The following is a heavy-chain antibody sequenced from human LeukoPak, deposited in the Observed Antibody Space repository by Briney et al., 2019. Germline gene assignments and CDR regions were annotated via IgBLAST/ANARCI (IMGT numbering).Heavy chain of an antibody. D-gene: IGHD7-27*01. CDR1: GNSLTEMS. CDR3: VGGAPNWGFDY. J-gene: IGHJ4*02. Sequence: ASVKVSCKVSGNSLTEMSMHWVRQAPGKGLEWMGWMSPNSGNTGYAQKFQGRVTMTRNTSISTAYMELTSLRSEDTAVYYCVGGAPNWGFDYWGQGTLVTVSS. CDR2: MSPNSGNT. V-gene: IGHV1-8*01.